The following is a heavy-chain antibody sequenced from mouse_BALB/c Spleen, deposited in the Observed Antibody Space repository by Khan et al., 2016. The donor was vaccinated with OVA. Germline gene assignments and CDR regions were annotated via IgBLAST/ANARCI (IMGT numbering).Heavy chain of an antibody. Sequence: QVQLQQSGAELVRPGVSVKISCKGSGYTFTDFTMHWVKQSHAKSLEWIGVISTYYGDVTYNQKFKGKATMTVDKSSSTAYMELARLTSEDSAIYDCERGGGGDRFAYWGQGTLVTVSA. CDR1: GYTFTDFT. J-gene: IGHJ3*01. V-gene: IGHV1S137*01. CDR2: ISTYYGDV. CDR3: ERGGGGDRFAY.